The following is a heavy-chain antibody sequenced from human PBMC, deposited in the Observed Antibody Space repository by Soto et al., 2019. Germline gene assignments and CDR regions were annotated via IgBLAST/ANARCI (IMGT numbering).Heavy chain of an antibody. CDR3: VSGVSLNFDY. CDR1: GFTFDDYG. V-gene: IGHV3-20*04. Sequence: EVQLVESGGGVLRPGGSLRLSCAASGFTFDDYGMSWARHARGKGLEWVSGVNWNGGSTGYADSVKGRFTISRDNDKNSLYLQMNSLRDVDTAFYYCVSGVSLNFDYWGQGTLVTVSS. CDR2: VNWNGGST. D-gene: IGHD1-26*01. J-gene: IGHJ4*02.